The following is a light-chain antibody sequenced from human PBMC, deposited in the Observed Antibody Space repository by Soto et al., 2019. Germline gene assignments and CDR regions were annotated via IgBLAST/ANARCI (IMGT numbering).Light chain of an antibody. V-gene: IGLV2-14*01. CDR3: SSYASSSTYV. J-gene: IGLJ1*01. CDR2: EVS. CDR1: SSDVGNYKY. Sequence: QSVLTQPASVSGSPGQSITISCTGTSSDVGNYKYVSWYQQHPGKAPKLMIYEVSNRPSGVSNRFSGSKSDNTASLTISGLQAEDEADYYCSSYASSSTYVFGTGTKVTVL.